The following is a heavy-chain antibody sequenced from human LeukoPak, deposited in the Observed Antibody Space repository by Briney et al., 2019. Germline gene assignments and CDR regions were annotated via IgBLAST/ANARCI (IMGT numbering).Heavy chain of an antibody. CDR2: IYPGDSDT. CDR3: ARPPELDYDSSGYRFYAFDI. D-gene: IGHD3-22*01. V-gene: IGHV5-51*01. J-gene: IGHJ3*02. CDR1: GYSFTSYW. Sequence: GESLKISCKGSGYSFTSYWIGWVRQMPGKGLEWMGIIYPGDSDTRYSPSFQGQVTISADKSISTAYLQWSSLKASDTAMYYCARPPELDYDSSGYRFYAFDIWGQGTMVTVSS.